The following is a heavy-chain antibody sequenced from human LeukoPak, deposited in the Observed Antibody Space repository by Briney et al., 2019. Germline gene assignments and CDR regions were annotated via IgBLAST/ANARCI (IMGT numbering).Heavy chain of an antibody. CDR2: IIPILGIA. V-gene: IGHV1-69*04. CDR1: GGTFSSYA. J-gene: IGHJ5*02. Sequence: SVKVSCKASGGTFSSYAISWVRQAPGQGLEWMGRIIPILGIANYAQKFQGRVTITADKSTSTAYMELSSLRSEDTAVYYCAGGYCSGGSCYNWFDPWGQGTLVTVSP. D-gene: IGHD2-15*01. CDR3: AGGYCSGGSCYNWFDP.